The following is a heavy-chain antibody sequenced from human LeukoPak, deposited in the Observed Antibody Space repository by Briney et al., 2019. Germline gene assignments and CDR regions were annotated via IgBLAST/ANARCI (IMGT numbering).Heavy chain of an antibody. V-gene: IGHV4-34*01. Sequence: SETLSLTCAVYGGSFSGYYWSWIRQPPGKGLEWIGEINHSGSTNYNPSLKSRVTISVDTSKNQFSLKLGSVTAADTAVYYCAREQAVAGTSHWGQGTLVTVSS. CDR2: INHSGST. CDR1: GGSFSGYY. CDR3: AREQAVAGTSH. D-gene: IGHD6-19*01. J-gene: IGHJ4*02.